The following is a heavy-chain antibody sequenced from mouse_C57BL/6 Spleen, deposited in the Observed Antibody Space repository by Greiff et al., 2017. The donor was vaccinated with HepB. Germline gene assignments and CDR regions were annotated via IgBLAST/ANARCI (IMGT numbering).Heavy chain of an antibody. J-gene: IGHJ4*01. CDR1: GFSFNTYA. CDR2: IRSKSNNYAT. Sequence: EAGGGLVQPKGSLKLSCAASGFSFNTYAMNWVRQAPGKGLEWVARIRSKSNNYATYYADSVKDRFTISRDDSESMLYLQMNNLKTEDTAMYYCVRRGGDYWGQGTSVTVSS. V-gene: IGHV10-1*01. CDR3: VRRGGDY.